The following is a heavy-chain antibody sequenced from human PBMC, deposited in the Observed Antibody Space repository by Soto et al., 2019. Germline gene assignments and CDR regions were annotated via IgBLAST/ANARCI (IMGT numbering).Heavy chain of an antibody. CDR2: IYYSGTT. CDR3: ARGHYYYGMDV. Sequence: SETLSLTCTVSNGSVSSVTYSCSWVRQPPGKGLEWIGYIYYSGTTYYTPSLKSRLTMSMDRANDHFSLNLTSVTAADTAVYFCARGHYYYGMDVWGQGITVTVSS. V-gene: IGHV4-30-2*01. CDR1: NGSVSSVTYS. J-gene: IGHJ6*02.